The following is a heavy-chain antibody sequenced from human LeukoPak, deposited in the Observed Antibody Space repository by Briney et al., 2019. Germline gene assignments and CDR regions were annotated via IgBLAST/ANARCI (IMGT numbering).Heavy chain of an antibody. D-gene: IGHD2/OR15-2a*01. Sequence: ASVKVSRKASGYTFTDYYIHWVRQAPGRGLEWMGWLNPNNGGPIYAQKFQDRVTMTRDTSINTAYMEVSRLTFDDTAVYYCARFLIGTKYYFDYWGQGTLVTVSS. J-gene: IGHJ4*02. CDR3: ARFLIGTKYYFDY. V-gene: IGHV1-2*02. CDR2: LNPNNGGP. CDR1: GYTFTDYY.